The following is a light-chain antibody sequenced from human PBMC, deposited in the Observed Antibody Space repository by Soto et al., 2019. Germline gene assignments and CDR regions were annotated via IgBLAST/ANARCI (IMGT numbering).Light chain of an antibody. J-gene: IGLJ2*01. Sequence: QSVLTQPPSVSAAPGQKVTIYCSGSSSKIGYNYVSWYQQLPGTAPKLLIYDNNKRPSGIPDRFSGSKSDTSATLGITGLQTGDEADYYCGTWDTSLSAVVFGGGTQLTVL. CDR1: SSKIGYNY. V-gene: IGLV1-51*01. CDR2: DNN. CDR3: GTWDTSLSAVV.